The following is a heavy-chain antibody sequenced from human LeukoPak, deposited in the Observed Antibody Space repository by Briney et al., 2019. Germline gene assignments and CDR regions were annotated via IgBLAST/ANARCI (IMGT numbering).Heavy chain of an antibody. CDR1: GFTFDDYA. CDR3: AKDTGRRFGESRAFDY. J-gene: IGHJ4*02. D-gene: IGHD3-10*01. Sequence: GGSLRLSCAASGFTFDDYAMHWVRQAPGKGLEWVSGISWNSGSIGYADSVKGRFTISRDNAKNSLYLQMNSLRAEDTALYYCAKDTGRRFGESRAFDYWGQGTLVTVSS. CDR2: ISWNSGSI. V-gene: IGHV3-9*01.